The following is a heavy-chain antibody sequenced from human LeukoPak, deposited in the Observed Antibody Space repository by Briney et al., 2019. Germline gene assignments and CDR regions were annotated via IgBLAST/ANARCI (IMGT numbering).Heavy chain of an antibody. CDR2: INPNSGGT. Sequence: ASVKVSCKASGGTFSSYAISWVRQAPGQGLEWMGGINPNSGGTSFAQSFQGRVTMTRDTSISTAFMDLSRLRSDDTAVYYCARKATYASGFFDYWGQGTLVTVSS. D-gene: IGHD3-10*01. CDR1: GGTFSSYA. V-gene: IGHV1-2*02. CDR3: ARKATYASGFFDY. J-gene: IGHJ4*02.